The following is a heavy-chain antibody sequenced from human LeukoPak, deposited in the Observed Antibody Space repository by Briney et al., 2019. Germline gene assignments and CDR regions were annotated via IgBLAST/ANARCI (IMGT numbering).Heavy chain of an antibody. J-gene: IGHJ4*02. CDR1: AFIFENYA. V-gene: IGHV3-30*18. Sequence: GGSLRLSCAASAFIFENYAMHWVRQPPGKGLEWVAVISYHGSNQYYIDSVKGRFTISRDNSKDTVYLQMNSLRPDDTAVYYCAKGFSAGTMDYWGQGTLVTVSS. CDR2: ISYHGSNQ. D-gene: IGHD1-1*01. CDR3: AKGFSAGTMDY.